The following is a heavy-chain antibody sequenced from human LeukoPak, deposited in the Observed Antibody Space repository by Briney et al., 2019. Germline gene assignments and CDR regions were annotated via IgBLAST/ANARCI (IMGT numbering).Heavy chain of an antibody. V-gene: IGHV3-23*01. Sequence: GGSLRLSCAASGFTFSSSVMTWVRLAPGKGLEWVSCIDGSSEVTRYADSVKGRFTISKDNSKNTLYLQMNSLRAEDTAVYYYARYKYDSSGRNPIDNWGQGTLVTVSS. J-gene: IGHJ4*02. CDR3: ARYKYDSSGRNPIDN. CDR1: GFTFSSSV. CDR2: IDGSSEVT. D-gene: IGHD3-22*01.